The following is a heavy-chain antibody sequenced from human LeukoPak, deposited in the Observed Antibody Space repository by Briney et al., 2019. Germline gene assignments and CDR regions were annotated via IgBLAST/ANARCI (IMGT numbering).Heavy chain of an antibody. CDR1: GYTLTELS. CDR2: FDPEDGET. Sequence: GASVKVSCKVSGYTLTELSMHWVRQAPGKGLEWMGGFDPEDGETIYAQKFQGRVTMTEDTSTDTAYMELSSLRSEDTAVYYCATSSRFGAYDAFDIWGQGTMVTVSS. V-gene: IGHV1-24*01. D-gene: IGHD3-10*01. CDR3: ATSSRFGAYDAFDI. J-gene: IGHJ3*02.